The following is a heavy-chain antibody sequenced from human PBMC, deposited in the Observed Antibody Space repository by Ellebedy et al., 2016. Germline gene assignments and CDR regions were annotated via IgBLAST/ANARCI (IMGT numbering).Heavy chain of an antibody. J-gene: IGHJ5*02. D-gene: IGHD6-13*01. CDR2: ISSSSSYI. CDR1: GFTFSSYS. Sequence: GGSLRLXCAASGFTFSSYSMNWVRQAPGKGLEWVSSISSSSSYIYYADSVKGRFTISRDNAKNSLYLQMNSLRAEDTAVYYCARDEGSGSWYGSGWFDPWGQGTLVTVSS. V-gene: IGHV3-21*01. CDR3: ARDEGSGSWYGSGWFDP.